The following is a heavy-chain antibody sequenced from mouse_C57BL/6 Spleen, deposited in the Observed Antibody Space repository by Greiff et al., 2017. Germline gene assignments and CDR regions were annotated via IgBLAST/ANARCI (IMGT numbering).Heavy chain of an antibody. Sequence: VQLQQSGAELARPGASVKLSCKASGYTFTSYGLSWVKQRTGQGLEWIGEIYPRSGNTYYNEKFKGKATLTADKSSSTAYMELRSLTSEDSAVYFCARGAVYYDGSSLYYFDYWGQGTTLTVSS. CDR1: GYTFTSYG. V-gene: IGHV1-81*01. D-gene: IGHD1-1*01. J-gene: IGHJ2*01. CDR3: ARGAVYYDGSSLYYFDY. CDR2: IYPRSGNT.